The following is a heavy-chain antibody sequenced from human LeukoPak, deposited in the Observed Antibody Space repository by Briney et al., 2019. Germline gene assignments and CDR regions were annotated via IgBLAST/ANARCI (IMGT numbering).Heavy chain of an antibody. J-gene: IGHJ4*02. CDR1: GGSFSGYY. Sequence: TLSLTXAVYGGSFSGYYWSWIRQPPGKGLEWIGEINHSGSTNYNPSLKSRVTISVDTSKNQFSLKLSSVTAADTAVYYCARNMVAQYYYDSSGYFYYFDYWGQGTLVTVSS. D-gene: IGHD3-22*01. CDR2: INHSGST. V-gene: IGHV4-34*01. CDR3: ARNMVAQYYYDSSGYFYYFDY.